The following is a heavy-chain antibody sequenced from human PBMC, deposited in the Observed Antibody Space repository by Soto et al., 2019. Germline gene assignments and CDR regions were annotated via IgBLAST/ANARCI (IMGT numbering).Heavy chain of an antibody. V-gene: IGHV4-39*01. J-gene: IGHJ6*03. CDR1: GGSTRSSNYY. CDR3: ARQRALTEAHIDG. CDR2: IYYSGST. D-gene: IGHD4-4*01. Sequence: PSETMSLTCAVSGGSTRSSNYYWGWIRQSPGKGLEYIGTIYYSGSTHYNPSLKSRVTISVDTSKNQFSLNLSSVTASDTAVYYCARQRALTEAHIDGWGAGSTVTV.